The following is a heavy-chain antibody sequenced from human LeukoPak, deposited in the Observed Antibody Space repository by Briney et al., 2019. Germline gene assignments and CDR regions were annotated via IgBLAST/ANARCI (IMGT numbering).Heavy chain of an antibody. Sequence: PERSLRLSCAASGFTFSSYAMHWVRQAPGKGLEWVAVISYDGSNKYYADSVKGRFTISRDNSKNTLYLQMNSPRAEDTAVYYCARYSSSSTWGQGTLVTVSS. J-gene: IGHJ4*02. CDR3: ARYSSSST. V-gene: IGHV3-30-3*01. D-gene: IGHD6-6*01. CDR2: ISYDGSNK. CDR1: GFTFSSYA.